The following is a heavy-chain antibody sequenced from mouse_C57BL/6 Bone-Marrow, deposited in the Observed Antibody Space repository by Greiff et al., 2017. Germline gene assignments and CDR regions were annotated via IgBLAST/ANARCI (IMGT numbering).Heavy chain of an antibody. J-gene: IGHJ1*03. CDR3: ASTVVATDWYFDV. V-gene: IGHV2-4*01. CDR2: IWSGGST. D-gene: IGHD1-1*01. CDR1: GFSLTSYG. Sequence: QVQLKESGPGLVQPSQSLSITCTVSGFSLTSYGVHWVRQPPGKGLEWLGVIWSGGSTDYNAAFISRLSISKDNSKNQVFFKMNSLQADDAAIYSCASTVVATDWYFDVGGTGTTVTVSS.